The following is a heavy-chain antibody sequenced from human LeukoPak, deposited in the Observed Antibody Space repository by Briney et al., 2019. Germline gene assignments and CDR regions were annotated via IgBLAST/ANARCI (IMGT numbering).Heavy chain of an antibody. Sequence: GGSLRLSCAASGLTFSNYWMDWVRQAPGKGLEWVANIKQDGSEKNYVDSVKGRFIVSRDNAKNPLYLQMNTLRADDTAVYYCARDGFGTGSNWGQGTLVTVSS. D-gene: IGHD3-16*01. V-gene: IGHV3-7*03. CDR1: GLTFSNYW. CDR2: IKQDGSEK. J-gene: IGHJ4*02. CDR3: ARDGFGTGSN.